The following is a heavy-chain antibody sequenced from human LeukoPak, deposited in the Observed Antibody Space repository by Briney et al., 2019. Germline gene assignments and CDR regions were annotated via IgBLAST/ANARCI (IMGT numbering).Heavy chain of an antibody. CDR1: GFTFSSYG. Sequence: PGRSLRLSCAASGFTFSSYGMHWVRQAPGKGLEWVAAISYDGSNKYYADSVKGRFTISRDNSKNTLYLQMNSLRAEDTAVYYCAKEGAVADFDYWGQGTLVTVSS. V-gene: IGHV3-30*18. CDR2: ISYDGSNK. J-gene: IGHJ4*02. CDR3: AKEGAVADFDY. D-gene: IGHD6-19*01.